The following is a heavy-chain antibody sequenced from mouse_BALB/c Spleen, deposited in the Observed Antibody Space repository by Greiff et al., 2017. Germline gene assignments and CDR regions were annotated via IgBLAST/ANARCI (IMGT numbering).Heavy chain of an antibody. J-gene: IGHJ1*01. V-gene: IGHV14-3*02. CDR2: IDPANGNT. CDR3: ARPHYGSRYFDV. CDR1: GFNIKDTY. Sequence: VHVKQSGAELVKPGASVKLSCTASGFNIKDTYMHWVKQRPEQGLEWIGRIDPANGNTKYDPKFQGKATITADTSSNTAYLQLSSLTSEDTAVYYCARPHYGSRYFDVWGAGTTVTVSS. D-gene: IGHD1-1*01.